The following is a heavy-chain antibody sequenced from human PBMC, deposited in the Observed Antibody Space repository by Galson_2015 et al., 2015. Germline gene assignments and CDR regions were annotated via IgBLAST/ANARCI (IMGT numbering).Heavy chain of an antibody. D-gene: IGHD6-19*01. CDR1: GFTFSSYS. Sequence: SLRLSCAASGFTFSSYSMTWVRQAPGKGLEGVSYIGTRSNTIFYADSVKDRFTISRDNAKNSLYLQMSSLRDEDTAVYYCARFYNGWSLDYWGQGTLVTVSS. J-gene: IGHJ4*02. CDR3: ARFYNGWSLDY. V-gene: IGHV3-48*02. CDR2: IGTRSNTI.